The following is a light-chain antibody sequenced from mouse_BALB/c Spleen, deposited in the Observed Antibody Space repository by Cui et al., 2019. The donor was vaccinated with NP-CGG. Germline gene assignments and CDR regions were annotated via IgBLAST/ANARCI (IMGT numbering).Light chain of an antibody. CDR3: ALWYSNHWV. CDR2: GTN. V-gene: IGLV1*01. Sequence: QAFLTQESPLTTSPDETVTLTCRSSTGAVTTSNYANWVQEKPDHLFTGLIGGTNNRAPGVPARFSGSLIGDKAALTITGAQTEDEAIYFCALWYSNHWVFGGGTKLTVL. J-gene: IGLJ1*01. CDR1: TGAVTTSNY.